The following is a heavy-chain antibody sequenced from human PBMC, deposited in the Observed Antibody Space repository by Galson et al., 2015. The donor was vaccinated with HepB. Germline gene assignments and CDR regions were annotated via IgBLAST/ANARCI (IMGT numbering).Heavy chain of an antibody. CDR1: GYNFIDYT. CDR3: ARSLSGYHYYYFIDC. CDR2: SDAGNGDT. Sequence: SVKVSCKASGYNFIDYTIHWVRQAPGQRLEWMGLSDAGNGDTKFSQRFQGRVSITTDASSSTMYMELSSLRSEDTGVYYCARSLSGYHYYYFIDCWGQGTTVIVSS. D-gene: IGHD3-22*01. J-gene: IGHJ6*02. V-gene: IGHV1-3*01.